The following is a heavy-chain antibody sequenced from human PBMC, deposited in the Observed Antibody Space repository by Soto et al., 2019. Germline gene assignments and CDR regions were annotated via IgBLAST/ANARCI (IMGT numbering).Heavy chain of an antibody. CDR2: ISSDVVNY. D-gene: IGHD2-15*01. CDR1: GFTFSSFA. Sequence: QVQLVESGGGVVQPGRSLRLSCAASGFTFSSFAMHWVRQAPGKGLVWLAVISSDVVNYYYAESVKGRFTISRANSKNTLYLQMNSLRNEDTAVYYWARGGAWTPEGLGYWGQGTLVTVSS. CDR3: ARGGAWTPEGLGY. V-gene: IGHV3-30-3*01. J-gene: IGHJ4*02.